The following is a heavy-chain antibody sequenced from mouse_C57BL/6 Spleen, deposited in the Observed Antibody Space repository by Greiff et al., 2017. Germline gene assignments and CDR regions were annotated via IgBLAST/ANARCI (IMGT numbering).Heavy chain of an antibody. CDR2: IDPSDSYT. Sequence: VQLQQPGAELVRPGTSVKLSCKASGYTLTSYWMHWVKQRPGQGLEWIGVIDPSDSYTNYNQKFKGKATLTVDTSSSTAYMQLSSLTSEDSAVYYCARSDYYGRSDWYFDVWGTGTTVTVSS. CDR1: GYTLTSYW. CDR3: ARSDYYGRSDWYFDV. V-gene: IGHV1-59*01. J-gene: IGHJ1*03. D-gene: IGHD1-1*01.